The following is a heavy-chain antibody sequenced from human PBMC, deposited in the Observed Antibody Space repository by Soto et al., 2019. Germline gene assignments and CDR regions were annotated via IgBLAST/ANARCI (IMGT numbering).Heavy chain of an antibody. Sequence: SETLSLTCTVSGGSISSSSYYWGWIRQPPGKGLEWIRSIYYSGSTYYNPSLKSRVTISVDTSKNQFSLKLSSVTAADTAVYYCASKQQLDIDYWGQGTLVTVSS. CDR3: ASKQQLDIDY. J-gene: IGHJ4*02. CDR2: IYYSGST. D-gene: IGHD6-13*01. CDR1: GGSISSSSYY. V-gene: IGHV4-39*01.